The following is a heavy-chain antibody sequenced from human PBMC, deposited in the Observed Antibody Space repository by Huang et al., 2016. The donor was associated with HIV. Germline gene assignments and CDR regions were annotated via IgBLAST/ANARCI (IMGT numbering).Heavy chain of an antibody. CDR3: ATKTAGMDI. V-gene: IGHV3-7*01. CDR1: TFNFGAYW. J-gene: IGHJ6*02. CDR2: IKQDESEK. Sequence: VESGGRSVQPGGSIKLSCVGSTFNFGAYWMSWVSQPPGKGLEWVANIKQDESEKYYVDSVKGRFNISIDNARKVLFLEMDDLRVEDTAIYFCATKTAGMDIWGQGTTVTVSS. D-gene: IGHD1-7*01.